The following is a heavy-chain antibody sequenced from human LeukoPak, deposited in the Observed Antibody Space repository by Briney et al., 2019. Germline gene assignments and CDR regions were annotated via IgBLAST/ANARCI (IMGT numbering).Heavy chain of an antibody. V-gene: IGHV1-46*01. D-gene: IGHD6-13*01. Sequence: ASVKVSCKASGYTFTSYYMHWVRQAPGQGLEGMGIINPSGGSTGYAQKFQGRVTMTRDTSTSTVYMELSSLRSEDTAVYYCARVRGSSWPTYYFDYWGQGTLVTVSS. J-gene: IGHJ4*02. CDR1: GYTFTSYY. CDR2: INPSGGST. CDR3: ARVRGSSWPTYYFDY.